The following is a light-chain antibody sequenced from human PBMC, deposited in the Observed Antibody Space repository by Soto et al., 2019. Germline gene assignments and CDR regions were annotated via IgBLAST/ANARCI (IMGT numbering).Light chain of an antibody. CDR3: QQYNRYSLT. CDR2: DAS. V-gene: IGKV1-5*01. J-gene: IGKJ4*01. CDR1: QSISSW. Sequence: DIQMTQSPSTLSASVGDRVTITCRASQSISSWLAWYQQKPGKAPKLLIYDASSLESGVPSRFRGSGSGTEFTLTISSLQPDDFATYYCQQYNRYSLTFGGGTKVEIK.